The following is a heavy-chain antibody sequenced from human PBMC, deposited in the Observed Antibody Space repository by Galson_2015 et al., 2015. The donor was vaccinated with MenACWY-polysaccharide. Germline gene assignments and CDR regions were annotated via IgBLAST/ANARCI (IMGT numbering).Heavy chain of an antibody. CDR1: GYTFTSNF. J-gene: IGHJ5*02. CDR3: TRVPTYQQVEGNWVLP. V-gene: IGHV1-2*02. D-gene: IGHD6-13*01. Sequence: SVKVSCKASGYTFTSNFINWVRQAPGQGLEWMGRINHNSGDTSYAQKIQGRVTMTRDTSINTVYMELNRLRSDDTAMYYCTRVPTYQQVEGNWVLPGRQRPPLTVSS. CDR2: INHNSGDT.